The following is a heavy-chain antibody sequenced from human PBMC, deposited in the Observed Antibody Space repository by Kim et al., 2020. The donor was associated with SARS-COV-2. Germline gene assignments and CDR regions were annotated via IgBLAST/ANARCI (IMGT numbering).Heavy chain of an antibody. Sequence: SETLSLTCTVSGGSISSSSYYWGWIRQPPGKGLEYIGGIHYSGSTYYNPSLKSRVTISVDTSKNQFSLKLRSVTAADTAVYHCARHDVGYCTLTTCYYYNSFNPWGQGTLVTVSS. CDR2: IHYSGST. CDR1: GGSISSSSYY. V-gene: IGHV4-39*01. D-gene: IGHD2-2*01. CDR3: ARHDVGYCTLTTCYYYNSFNP. J-gene: IGHJ5*02.